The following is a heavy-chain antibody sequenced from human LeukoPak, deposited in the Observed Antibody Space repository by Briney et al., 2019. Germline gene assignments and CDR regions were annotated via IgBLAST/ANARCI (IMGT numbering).Heavy chain of an antibody. CDR3: ATRWEWLQQPDYYYGMDV. V-gene: IGHV1-69*13. J-gene: IGHJ6*02. D-gene: IGHD5-24*01. Sequence: SVKVSCKASGGTFSSYAISWVRQAPGQGLEWMGGIIPIFGTANYAQKFQGRVTITADESTSTAYMELSSLRSEDTAVYYCATRWEWLQQPDYYYGMDVWGQGTTVTVSS. CDR1: GGTFSSYA. CDR2: IIPIFGTA.